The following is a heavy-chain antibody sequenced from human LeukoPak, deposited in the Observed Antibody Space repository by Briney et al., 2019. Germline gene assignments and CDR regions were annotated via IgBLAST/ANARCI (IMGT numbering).Heavy chain of an antibody. D-gene: IGHD3-16*01. Sequence: SETLSLTCTVSGYSINNGYYWGWIRPPPGKGLEWIGSIYHSGSTYYKPSLKSRATISVDTSKNQFSLKLSSVTAADTAVYYCARDNDSRDPPHFDYWGQGTLVTVSS. J-gene: IGHJ4*02. CDR1: GYSINNGYY. CDR3: ARDNDSRDPPHFDY. V-gene: IGHV4-38-2*02. CDR2: IYHSGST.